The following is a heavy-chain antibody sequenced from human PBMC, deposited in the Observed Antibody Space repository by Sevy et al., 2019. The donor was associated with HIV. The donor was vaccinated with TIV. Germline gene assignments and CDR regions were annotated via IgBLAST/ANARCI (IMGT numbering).Heavy chain of an antibody. J-gene: IGHJ4*02. CDR2: FDPEDGRT. CDR1: GYTLSQLS. D-gene: IGHD3-22*01. Sequence: ASVKVSCKVSGYTLSQLSMHWVRQAPGKGLEWVGTFDPEDGRTIYAQKFQGRVTMTEDTSTDTAYMELNSLNSEDTAVYYCATTKDYYDSSGYPFDYRGQGTQVTVSS. V-gene: IGHV1-24*01. CDR3: ATTKDYYDSSGYPFDY.